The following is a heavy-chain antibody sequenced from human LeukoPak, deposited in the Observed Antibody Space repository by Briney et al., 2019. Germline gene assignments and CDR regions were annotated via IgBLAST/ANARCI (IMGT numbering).Heavy chain of an antibody. J-gene: IGHJ3*02. CDR2: IYYSGST. CDR3: ARVKWIQLWFGIMSAFDI. V-gene: IGHV4-39*01. D-gene: IGHD5-18*01. Sequence: SETLSLTCTVSGGSISSGGYYWGWIRQPPGKGLEWIGSIYYSGSTYYNPSLKSRVTISVDTSKNQFSLKLSSVTAADTAVYYCARVKWIQLWFGIMSAFDIWGQGTMVTVSS. CDR1: GGSISSGGYY.